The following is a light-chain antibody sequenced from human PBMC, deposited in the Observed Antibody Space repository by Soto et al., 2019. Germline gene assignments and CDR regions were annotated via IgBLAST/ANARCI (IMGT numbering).Light chain of an antibody. CDR1: SSDVGGYNY. CDR2: DVS. V-gene: IGLV2-14*01. Sequence: QSALTQPASVSGSPGQSITISCTGTSSDVGGYNYLSWYQQHPDKAPKLMIYDVSNRPSGVSNRFSGSKSGNTASLTISGLQAEDEADYYCSSYTRSSPLVFGTGTKVTVL. CDR3: SSYTRSSPLV. J-gene: IGLJ1*01.